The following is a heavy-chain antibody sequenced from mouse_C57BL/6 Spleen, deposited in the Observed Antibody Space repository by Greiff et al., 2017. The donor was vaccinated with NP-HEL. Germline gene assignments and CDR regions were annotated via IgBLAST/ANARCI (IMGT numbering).Heavy chain of an antibody. CDR2: ISYDGSN. J-gene: IGHJ1*03. CDR3: ARDITTVVATGYFEV. CDR1: GYSITSGYY. Sequence: ESGPGLVKPSQSLSLTCSVTGYSITSGYYWNWIRQFPGNKLEWMGYISYDGSNNYNPSLKNRISITSDTSKNQFFLKLNSVTTEDTPTHYSARDITTVVATGYFEVWGTETTVTVSS. D-gene: IGHD1-1*01. V-gene: IGHV3-6*01.